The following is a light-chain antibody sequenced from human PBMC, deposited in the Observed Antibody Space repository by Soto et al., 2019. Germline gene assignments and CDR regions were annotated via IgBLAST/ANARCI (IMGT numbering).Light chain of an antibody. Sequence: IVLPPSPCTLSLSQGGRATLSCRVSQSVSTNYLAWYQQKPGQAPRLLIYGASNRATGSPDRFSGSGSVLGFTLALLLLQPVHIARDYCLPRARFPMSFGQGTKVDI. CDR3: LPRARFPMS. J-gene: IGKJ1*01. V-gene: IGKV3-20*01. CDR1: QSVSTNY. CDR2: GAS.